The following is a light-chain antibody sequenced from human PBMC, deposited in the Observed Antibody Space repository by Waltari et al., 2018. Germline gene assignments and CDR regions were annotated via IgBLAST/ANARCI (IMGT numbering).Light chain of an antibody. V-gene: IGLV2-11*01. CDR2: DVS. J-gene: IGLJ3*02. Sequence: QSALTQPRSVSGSPGHSVTISCTGTSSAVGCYYSVAWYQQHPGKAPTLVIYDVSKRPSGVPDRFSGSKSANTASLTISGLQAEDEADYYCCSYAGSYTLEVFGGGTKLTVL. CDR1: SSAVGCYYS. CDR3: CSYAGSYTLEV.